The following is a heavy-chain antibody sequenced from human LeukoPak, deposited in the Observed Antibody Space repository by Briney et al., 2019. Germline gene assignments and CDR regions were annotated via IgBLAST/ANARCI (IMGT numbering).Heavy chain of an antibody. CDR1: GYSISSGYY. CDR3: ARDQLVRGGYYYYGMDV. V-gene: IGHV4-38-2*01. D-gene: IGHD6-13*01. J-gene: IGHJ6*04. Sequence: SETLSLTCAVSGYSISSGYYWGWIRQPPGKGLEWIGSIYHSGSTYYNRSLKSRVTISVETSKNQFSLKLSSVTAADTAVYYCARDQLVRGGYYYYGMDVWGKGTTVTVSS. CDR2: IYHSGST.